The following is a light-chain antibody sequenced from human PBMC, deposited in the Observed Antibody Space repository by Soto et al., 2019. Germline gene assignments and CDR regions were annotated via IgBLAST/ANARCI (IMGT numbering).Light chain of an antibody. Sequence: QSVLTQPASVSASPGQSITISCTGTSXDVGTYNLVSWYQQHPGEAPKLMIYEGSKRPSGVSNRFSGSKSGNTASLTISGLQAEDEADYYCCSYAGSNTLYVFGTGTKVTVL. V-gene: IGLV2-23*01. J-gene: IGLJ1*01. CDR3: CSYAGSNTLYV. CDR1: SXDVGTYNL. CDR2: EGS.